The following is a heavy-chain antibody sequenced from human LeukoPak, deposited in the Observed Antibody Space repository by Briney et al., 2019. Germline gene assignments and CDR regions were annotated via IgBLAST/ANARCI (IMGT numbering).Heavy chain of an antibody. V-gene: IGHV3-30*02. Sequence: GGSLRLSCAASGFTFSSYGIHWVRQAPGKGLEWVAFIQYDGSNKYYADSVKGRLIISRDNSKNTVYLQMNNLRSEDTAVYYCAKDSFSGGFYISTFDYWGQGTLVTVSS. D-gene: IGHD3-22*01. CDR3: AKDSFSGGFYISTFDY. J-gene: IGHJ4*02. CDR2: IQYDGSNK. CDR1: GFTFSSYG.